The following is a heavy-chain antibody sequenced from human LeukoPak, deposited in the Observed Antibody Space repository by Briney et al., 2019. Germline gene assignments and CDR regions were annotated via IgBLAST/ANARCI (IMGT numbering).Heavy chain of an antibody. CDR1: GITFSNPW. CDR2: IKSKTDGGTI. Sequence: GGSLRLSCTASGITFSNPWMSWVRQAPGKGLEWVGRIKSKTDGGTIDYAATVKGRFTISRDDSKNTLHLQMNSLKTEDSAVHYCPQVGGNYWGQGILVTVSS. J-gene: IGHJ4*02. V-gene: IGHV3-15*01. D-gene: IGHD2-15*01. CDR3: PQVGGNY.